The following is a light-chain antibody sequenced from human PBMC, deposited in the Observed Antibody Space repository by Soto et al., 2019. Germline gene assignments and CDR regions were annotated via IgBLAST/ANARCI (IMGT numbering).Light chain of an antibody. CDR1: QTVSSTY. CDR3: QQFDGSPRT. CDR2: GAS. J-gene: IGKJ1*01. V-gene: IGKV3-20*01. Sequence: EIVLTQSPGTLSLSPGVRATLSCRASQTVSSTYLAWYQQKPGQAPRLLIYGASSRATGIPDRFSGSGSGTDFTLTISRLEPEDFAVYYCQQFDGSPRTFGQGTKVEI.